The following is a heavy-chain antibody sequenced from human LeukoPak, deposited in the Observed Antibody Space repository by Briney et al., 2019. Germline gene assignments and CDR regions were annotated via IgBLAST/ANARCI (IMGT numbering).Heavy chain of an antibody. V-gene: IGHV3-33*01. CDR3: ARGLGYYDSSGNDY. J-gene: IGHJ4*02. Sequence: GRSLRLSCAASGFTFSSYGMHWVRQAPGKGLEWVAVIWYDGSNKYYADSVKGRFTISRDNSKNTLYLQMNSLRAEDTAVYYCARGLGYYDSSGNDYWGQGTLVTVSS. CDR2: IWYDGSNK. D-gene: IGHD3-22*01. CDR1: GFTFSSYG.